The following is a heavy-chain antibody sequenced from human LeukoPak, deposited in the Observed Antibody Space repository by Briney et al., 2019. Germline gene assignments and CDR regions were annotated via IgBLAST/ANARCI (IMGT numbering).Heavy chain of an antibody. Sequence: ASVKVSCKASGYTFTHYGIAWVRQAPGQGLEWMAWISTYNGDTHYAQKLRDRVTVTTETPTSTVYMELRSLRSDDTAVYYCARDPSNTSGWYTYFDPWGQGTLVTVSS. CDR3: ARDPSNTSGWYTYFDP. CDR2: ISTYNGDT. CDR1: GYTFTHYG. D-gene: IGHD6-19*01. V-gene: IGHV1-18*04. J-gene: IGHJ5*02.